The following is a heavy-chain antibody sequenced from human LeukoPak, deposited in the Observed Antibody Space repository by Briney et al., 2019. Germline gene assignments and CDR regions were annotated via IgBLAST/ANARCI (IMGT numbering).Heavy chain of an antibody. D-gene: IGHD1-26*01. CDR2: IYYSGNT. J-gene: IGHJ4*02. V-gene: IGHV4-39*01. CDR1: GVSISSAAYY. CDR3: AKSGGSGLIDY. Sequence: SETLSLTCTASGVSISSAAYYWGWLRQPPGKGLEWIGNIYYSGNTYYNASLNSRVTISIDASKNQFSLKLSSVTATDTAVYYCAKSGGSGLIDYWGQGTLVTVSS.